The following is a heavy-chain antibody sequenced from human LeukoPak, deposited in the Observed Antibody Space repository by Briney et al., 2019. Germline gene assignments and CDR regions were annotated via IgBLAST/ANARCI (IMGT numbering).Heavy chain of an antibody. Sequence: GGSLRLSCAASGFIFSTYAMSWVRQAPGKGLEWVSGISGTGGTTYYGDSVKGRFTISRDNSKKMLYLQMNSLSAEDTAVYYCGKGLRECCDCWGQGTLVTVSS. CDR3: GKGLRECCDC. D-gene: IGHD3-10*01. CDR2: ISGTGGTT. CDR1: GFIFSTYA. J-gene: IGHJ4*02. V-gene: IGHV3-23*01.